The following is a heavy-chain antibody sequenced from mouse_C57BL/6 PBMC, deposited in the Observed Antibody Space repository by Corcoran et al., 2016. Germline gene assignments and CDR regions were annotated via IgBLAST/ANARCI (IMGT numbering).Heavy chain of an antibody. V-gene: IGHV9-3*01. J-gene: IGHJ4*01. Sequence: QIQLVQSGPELKKPGETVKISCKASGYTFTTYGMSWVKQAPGKGLKWMGWINTYSGVPTYADDFKGRFSFSLETSASTAYLQINNLKNEDKATYFCARGRDYAMDYWGQGTSVTVSS. CDR2: INTYSGVP. CDR3: ARGRDYAMDY. CDR1: GYTFTTYG.